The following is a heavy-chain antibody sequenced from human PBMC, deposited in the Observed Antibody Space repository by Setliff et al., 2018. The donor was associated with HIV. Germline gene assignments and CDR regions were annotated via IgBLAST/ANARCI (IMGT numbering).Heavy chain of an antibody. D-gene: IGHD2-2*01. CDR2: IIPISGKA. V-gene: IGHV1-69*05. Sequence: GASVKVSCKASGGTFSNYGMSWVRQAPGQGLEWMGGIIPISGKANYAQKFRGRVTITTDESTSTAYMELSGLRSEDTAVYYCARDLGGYCSSMSCPGLFDPWGQGTLVTVSS. J-gene: IGHJ5*02. CDR1: GGTFSNYG. CDR3: ARDLGGYCSSMSCPGLFDP.